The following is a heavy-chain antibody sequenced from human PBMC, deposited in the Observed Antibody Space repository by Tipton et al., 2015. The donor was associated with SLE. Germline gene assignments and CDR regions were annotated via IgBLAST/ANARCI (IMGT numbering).Heavy chain of an antibody. V-gene: IGHV3-21*01. CDR2: ISSSSSYI. CDR1: GFTFTSHS. CDR3: AGPLPNDYGDSDY. Sequence: GSLRLSCAASGFTFTSHSMNWVRQAPGKGLEWVSSISSSSSYIYYADSVKGRFTISRDNAKNSLYLQMNSLRAEDTAVYYCAGPLPNDYGDSDYWGQGTLVTVSS. D-gene: IGHD4-17*01. J-gene: IGHJ4*02.